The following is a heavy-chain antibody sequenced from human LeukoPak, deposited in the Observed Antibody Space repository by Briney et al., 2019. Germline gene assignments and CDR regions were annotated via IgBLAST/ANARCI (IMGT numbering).Heavy chain of an antibody. V-gene: IGHV3-7*03. CDR2: IKQDGSGK. D-gene: IGHD1-26*01. CDR3: ARSDLYSGSYYFDY. J-gene: IGHJ4*02. CDR1: GFTFSSYW. Sequence: GGSLRLSCAASGFTFSSYWMSWVRQAPGKGLEWVANIKQDGSGKYYVDSVKGRFTISRDNAKNSLYLQMNSLRAEDTALYYCARSDLYSGSYYFDYWGQGTLVTVSP.